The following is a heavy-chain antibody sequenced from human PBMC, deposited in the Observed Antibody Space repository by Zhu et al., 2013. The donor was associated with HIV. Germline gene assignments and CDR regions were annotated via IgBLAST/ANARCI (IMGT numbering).Heavy chain of an antibody. D-gene: IGHD3-10*01. Sequence: QVQLVQSGAEVKKPGASVKVSCKSSGYTLTSYYMHWVRQAPGQGLEWMGWINPNSGGANYAQKFQDRVTMTRDTSIRTAYMELSRLTSDDTAVYYCARGLGSGSYSSAEFFHHWGQGTLVTVSS. V-gene: IGHV1-2*02. J-gene: IGHJ1*01. CDR2: INPNSGGA. CDR1: GYTLTSYY. CDR3: ARGLGSGSYSSAEFFHH.